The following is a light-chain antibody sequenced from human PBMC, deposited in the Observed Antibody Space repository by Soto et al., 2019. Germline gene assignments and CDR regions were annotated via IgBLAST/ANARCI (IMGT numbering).Light chain of an antibody. CDR3: SSYKSSSTLPYV. J-gene: IGLJ1*01. V-gene: IGLV2-14*01. CDR1: SSVVGGYNL. Sequence: QSALTQPASVSGSPGQSITISCTGTSSVVGGYNLVSWYQQYPDKAPKLMIFDVNTRPSGVSNRFSGSKSGNTASLTISGLQAEDEADYYCSSYKSSSTLPYVFGTGTKLTVL. CDR2: DVN.